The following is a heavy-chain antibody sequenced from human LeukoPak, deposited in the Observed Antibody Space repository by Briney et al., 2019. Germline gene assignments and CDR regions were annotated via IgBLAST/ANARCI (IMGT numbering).Heavy chain of an antibody. V-gene: IGHV3-30-3*01. CDR2: ISYDGGNR. CDR1: GFTFSSYA. J-gene: IGHJ4*02. CDR3: ARDLTVHYLDY. Sequence: PGGSLRLSCAASGFTFSSYAMYRVRQAPGKGLEWVTVISYDGGNRYYADSVKGRFTISRDNSKNTLYLQMNSLRGEDTAVYFCARDLTVHYLDYWGQGTLVTVSS.